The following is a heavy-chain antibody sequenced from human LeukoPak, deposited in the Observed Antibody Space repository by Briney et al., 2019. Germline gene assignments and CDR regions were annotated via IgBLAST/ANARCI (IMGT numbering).Heavy chain of an antibody. CDR2: IYTSGST. Sequence: SETLSLTCTVSGGSISSYYWSWIRQPAGKGLEWIGRIYTSGSTNYNPSLKSRVTMSVDTSKNQFPLKLSSVTAADTAVYYCARAYSRGWSGYFQHWGQGTLVTVSS. CDR3: ARAYSRGWSGYFQH. CDR1: GGSISSYY. J-gene: IGHJ1*01. V-gene: IGHV4-4*07. D-gene: IGHD6-19*01.